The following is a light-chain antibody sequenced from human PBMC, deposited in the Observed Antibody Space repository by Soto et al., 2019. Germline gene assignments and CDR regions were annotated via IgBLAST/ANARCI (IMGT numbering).Light chain of an antibody. Sequence: QSVLTQPASVSGSPGQSITISCTGTSSDVGGYHYVYWYHQHPGKAPKLMIYDVSNRPSGVSNRFSGSKSGNTASLTISWLQAEDEADYYCSSYTSSSILVVFGGGTKLTVL. CDR2: DVS. J-gene: IGLJ2*01. CDR3: SSYTSSSILVV. V-gene: IGLV2-14*01. CDR1: SSDVGGYHY.